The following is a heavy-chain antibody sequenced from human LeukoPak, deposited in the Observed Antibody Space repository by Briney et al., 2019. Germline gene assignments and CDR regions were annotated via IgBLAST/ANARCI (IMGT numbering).Heavy chain of an antibody. CDR1: GFTFSSYS. CDR2: IYSGAST. V-gene: IGHV3-53*01. J-gene: IGHJ4*02. D-gene: IGHD4-17*01. Sequence: AGGSLRLSCAASGFTFSSYSMNWVRQAPGKGLEWVSLIYSGASTYYADSVKGRFTISRDNSRNTLYLQMNSLRDEDTAVYYCARVYRDYYFDSWGQGTLVTVSS. CDR3: ARVYRDYYFDS.